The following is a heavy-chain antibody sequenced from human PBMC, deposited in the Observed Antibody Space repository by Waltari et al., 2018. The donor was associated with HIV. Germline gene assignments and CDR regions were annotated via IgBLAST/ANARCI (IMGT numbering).Heavy chain of an antibody. D-gene: IGHD1-26*01. V-gene: IGHV3-74*01. J-gene: IGHJ4*02. CDR3: AKGGANPIDF. Sequence: EVRLVESGGGLVQPGGSLRLSCAASGFTLSSYWMHWVRQAPGKGLVWDSRNNSDWSTTSYADSVKGRFTISRDNAKNTLYLQMNSLRAEDTAVYYCAKGGANPIDFWGQGTLVTVSS. CDR1: GFTLSSYW. CDR2: NNSDWSTT.